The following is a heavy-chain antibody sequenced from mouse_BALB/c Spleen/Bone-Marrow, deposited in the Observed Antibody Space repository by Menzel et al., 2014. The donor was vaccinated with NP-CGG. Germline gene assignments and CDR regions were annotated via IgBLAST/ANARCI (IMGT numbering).Heavy chain of an antibody. V-gene: IGHV7-3*02. CDR1: GFTFTDYY. D-gene: IGHD1-1*02. CDR2: IRNKANGYTT. J-gene: IGHJ2*01. CDR3: ARDKGGILFDY. Sequence: EVQLQQSGGGLVQPGGSLRLSCATSGFTFTDYYMNWVRQPPGKALEWLGFIRNKANGYTTEYSASVKGRFTISRDNSQSILYLQMNTLRAGDSATYYCARDKGGILFDYWGQGTTLTVSS.